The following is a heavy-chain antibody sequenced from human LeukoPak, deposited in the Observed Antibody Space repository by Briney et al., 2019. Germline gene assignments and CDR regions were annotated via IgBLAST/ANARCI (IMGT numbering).Heavy chain of an antibody. D-gene: IGHD1-26*01. J-gene: IGHJ6*03. V-gene: IGHV3-11*01. CDR3: ARDARRGLVEYYMDV. CDR1: GFTFSDYY. Sequence: PGRSLRLSCAASGFTFSDYYMSWIRQAPGKGLEWVSYISSSGSTIYYADSVKGRFTISRDNAKNSLYLQMNSLRAEDTAVYYCARDARRGLVEYYMDVWGKGTTLTVPS. CDR2: ISSSGSTI.